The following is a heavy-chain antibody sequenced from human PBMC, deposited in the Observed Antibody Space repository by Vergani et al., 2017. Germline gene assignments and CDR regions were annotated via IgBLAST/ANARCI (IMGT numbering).Heavy chain of an antibody. J-gene: IGHJ3*02. CDR1: GYSFTSYW. CDR2: IYPGDSDT. CDR3: ASPIAARYSQGAFDI. Sequence: EVQLVQSGAEVKKPGESLKISCKGSGYSFTSYWIGWVRQMPGKGLEWMGIIYPGDSDTRYSPSFQGQVTISGDKSSSTAYLQWSSLKASDTAMYYCASPIAARYSQGAFDIWGQGTMVTVSS. V-gene: IGHV5-51*01. D-gene: IGHD6-6*01.